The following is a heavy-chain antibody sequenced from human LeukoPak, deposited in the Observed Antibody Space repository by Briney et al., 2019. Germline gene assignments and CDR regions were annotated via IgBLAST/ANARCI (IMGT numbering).Heavy chain of an antibody. J-gene: IGHJ4*02. CDR2: ISDSGGST. CDR1: GFTFSSYA. V-gene: IGHV3-23*01. D-gene: IGHD3-10*01. CDR3: AKDQSRDYGSGSYFRGIFGY. Sequence: PGGSLRLSCAASGFTFSSYAMSWVRQAPGKGLELVSTISDSGGSTYYADSVKGRFTISRDNSKNTLYLQMNSLRAEDTAVYYCAKDQSRDYGSGSYFRGIFGYWGQGTMVTVSS.